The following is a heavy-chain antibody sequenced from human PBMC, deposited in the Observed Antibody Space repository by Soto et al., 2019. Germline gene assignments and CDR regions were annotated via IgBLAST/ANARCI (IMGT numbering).Heavy chain of an antibody. V-gene: IGHV4-61*01. J-gene: IGHJ5*02. Sequence: LSLTCTVSGGSVSSGSYYWSWIRQPPGKGLEWIGYIYYSGSTNYNPSLKSRVTISVDTSKNQFSLKLSSVTAADTAVYYCARGERQFVLTNWFDPWGQGTLVTVSS. D-gene: IGHD6-6*01. CDR3: ARGERQFVLTNWFDP. CDR1: GGSVSSGSYY. CDR2: IYYSGST.